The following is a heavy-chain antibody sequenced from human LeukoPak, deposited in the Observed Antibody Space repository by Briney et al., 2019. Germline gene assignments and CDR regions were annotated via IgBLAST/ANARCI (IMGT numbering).Heavy chain of an antibody. CDR2: IKPDVIDK. V-gene: IGHV3-7*01. D-gene: IGHD5-24*01. CDR1: GFTFRNHW. CDR3: ATISAQTFDI. Sequence: AGSLRLSCVGSGFTFRNHWVNWVRQSPRKGLEWVANIKPDVIDKYYVDSARGRFTVSRDNAKNSAFLQMNSLRAEDTAIYYCATISAQTFDIWGQGTLVSVSS. J-gene: IGHJ3*02.